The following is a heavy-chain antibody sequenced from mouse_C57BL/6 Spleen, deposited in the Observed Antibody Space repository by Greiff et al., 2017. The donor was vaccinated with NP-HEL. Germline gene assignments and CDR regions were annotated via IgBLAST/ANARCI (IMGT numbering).Heavy chain of an antibody. CDR3: ARPMLLLRFAY. D-gene: IGHD1-1*01. Sequence: EVKLVESGGGLVKPGGSLKLSCAASGFTFSSYTMSWVRQTPEKRLEWVATISGGGGNTYYPDSVKGRFTISRDNAKNTLYLQMSSLRSEDTALYYCARPMLLLRFAYWGQGTLVTVSA. J-gene: IGHJ3*01. V-gene: IGHV5-9*01. CDR2: ISGGGGNT. CDR1: GFTFSSYT.